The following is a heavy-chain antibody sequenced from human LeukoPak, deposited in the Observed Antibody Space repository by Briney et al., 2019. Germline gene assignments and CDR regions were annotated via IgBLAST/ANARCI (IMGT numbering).Heavy chain of an antibody. CDR1: GYSISSGYY. CDR3: ARRMVAVYFDY. V-gene: IGHV4-61*01. D-gene: IGHD6-19*01. Sequence: SETLSLTCTVSGYSISSGYYWSWIRQPPGKGLEWIGYIYYSGSTNYNPSLKSRVTISVDTSKNQFSLKLSSVTAADTAVYYCARRMVAVYFDYWGQGTLVTVSS. J-gene: IGHJ4*02. CDR2: IYYSGST.